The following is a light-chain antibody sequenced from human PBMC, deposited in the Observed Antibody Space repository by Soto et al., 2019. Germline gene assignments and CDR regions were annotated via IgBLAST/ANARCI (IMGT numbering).Light chain of an antibody. J-gene: IGLJ3*02. CDR1: SSDVGGYDL. Sequence: QSVLTQPASVSGSPGQSITISCTGTSSDVGGYDLVSWYQQHPGKAPKPIIYEGSKRPSGISNRFSGSKSGNTASPIISGLQGDDEGDYYCCAYVSSNTLLFGGGTKLTVL. CDR3: CAYVSSNTLL. V-gene: IGLV2-23*01. CDR2: EGS.